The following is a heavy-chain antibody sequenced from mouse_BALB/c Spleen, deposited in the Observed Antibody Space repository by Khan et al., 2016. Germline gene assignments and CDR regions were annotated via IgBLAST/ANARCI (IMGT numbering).Heavy chain of an antibody. CDR2: INTHPGVP. D-gene: IGHD2-14*01. Sequence: QIQLVQSGPELKKPGETVRISCKASGYTFTTAGMQWVQKMPGKGLTWIGWINTHPGVPKYAEDLKGRVAFSLQTSANTAYLQISNLINEDTATFFCARSNKYDDAMNYWGQGTSFTDSS. CDR3: ARSNKYDDAMNY. J-gene: IGHJ4*01. V-gene: IGHV9-4*02. CDR1: GYTFTTAG.